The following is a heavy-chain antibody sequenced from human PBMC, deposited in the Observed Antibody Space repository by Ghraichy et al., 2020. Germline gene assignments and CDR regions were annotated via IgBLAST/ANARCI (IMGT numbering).Heavy chain of an antibody. CDR1: GFTVSSNY. Sequence: GESLNISCAASGFTVSSNYMSWVRQAPGKGLEWVSVIYSGGSTYYADSVKGRFTISRDNSKNTLYLQMNSLRAEDTAVYYCARAALRFLEWLPNGMDVWGQGTTVTVSS. CDR3: ARAALRFLEWLPNGMDV. D-gene: IGHD3-3*01. J-gene: IGHJ6*02. V-gene: IGHV3-66*01. CDR2: IYSGGST.